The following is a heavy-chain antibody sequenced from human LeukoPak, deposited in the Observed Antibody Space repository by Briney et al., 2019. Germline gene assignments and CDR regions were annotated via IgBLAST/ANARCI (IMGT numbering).Heavy chain of an antibody. V-gene: IGHV3-23*01. CDR2: ISGSGGST. Sequence: TGGSLRLSCAASGFTFSSYAMSWVRQAPGKGLEWVSAISGSGGSTYYADSVKGRFTISRDNSKNTLYLRMNSLRAEDTAVYYCARRRAAGDYWGQGTLVTVSS. D-gene: IGHD6-13*01. J-gene: IGHJ4*02. CDR1: GFTFSSYA. CDR3: ARRRAAGDY.